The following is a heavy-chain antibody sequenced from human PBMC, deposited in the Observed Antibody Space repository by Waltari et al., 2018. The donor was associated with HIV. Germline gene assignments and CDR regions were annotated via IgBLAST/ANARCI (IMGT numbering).Heavy chain of an antibody. CDR2: IKSKSDGGTT. Sequence: EVQLVESGGGLVKPGGSLSISCAASGLTFSNAWMSWGRQAPGKGLEWVGRIKSKSDGGTTYAAPVKGRFIISRNDSKNMLYLQMKSLKTEDTAVYYCRTSSDYGDPPVDYWGQGTLVTVSS. CDR3: RTSSDYGDPPVDY. D-gene: IGHD4-17*01. V-gene: IGHV3-15*01. CDR1: GLTFSNAW. J-gene: IGHJ4*02.